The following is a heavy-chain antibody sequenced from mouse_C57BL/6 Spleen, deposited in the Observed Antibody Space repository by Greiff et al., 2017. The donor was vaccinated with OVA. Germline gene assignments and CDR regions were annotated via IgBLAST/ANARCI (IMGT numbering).Heavy chain of an antibody. Sequence: QVQLQQSGAELMKPGASVKLSCKATGYTFTGYWIEWVKQRPGHGLEWIGEILPGSGSTNYNEKFKGKATFTADTSSNTAYMQLSSLTTEDSVIYYCARRGGEFITSVVDYFDYWGQGTTLTVSS. D-gene: IGHD1-1*01. CDR1: GYTFTGYW. CDR3: ARRGGEFITSVVDYFDY. J-gene: IGHJ2*01. V-gene: IGHV1-9*01. CDR2: ILPGSGST.